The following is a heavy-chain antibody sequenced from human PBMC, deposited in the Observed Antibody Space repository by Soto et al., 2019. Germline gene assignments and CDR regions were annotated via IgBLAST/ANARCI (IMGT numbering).Heavy chain of an antibody. D-gene: IGHD3-22*01. CDR2: IYYSGST. J-gene: IGHJ3*02. CDR3: ARDPGLVVIQALYI. CDR1: VGSISSGDYY. Sequence: SETLVPTFTVSVGSISSGDYYWSWIRQPPGKGLEWIGYIYYSGSTYYNPSLKSRVTISVDTSKNQFSLKLSSVTAADTDVYYCARDPGLVVIQALYIWAQETMVSDSS. V-gene: IGHV4-30-4*01.